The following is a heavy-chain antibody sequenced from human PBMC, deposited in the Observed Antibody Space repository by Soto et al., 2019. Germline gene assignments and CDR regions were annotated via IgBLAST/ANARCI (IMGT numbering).Heavy chain of an antibody. V-gene: IGHV3-74*01. J-gene: IGHJ4*01. D-gene: IGHD3-10*01. CDR3: ARAGSYRFDY. CDR1: GVHFSSYW. CDR2: INPDGRSI. Sequence: PGGSLRLSCAASGVHFSSYWMHWVRQAPGKGLAWVSRINPDGRSISDADSVKGRFTISRDNAKNTLYLQMNSLTTEDTAVYYCARAGSYRFDYWGHGTLVTVSS.